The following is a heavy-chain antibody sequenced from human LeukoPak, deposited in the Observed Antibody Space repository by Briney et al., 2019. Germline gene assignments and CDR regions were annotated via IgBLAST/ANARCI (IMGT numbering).Heavy chain of an antibody. CDR1: GFTFSSYW. CDR2: ISTDGSTT. J-gene: IGHJ4*02. Sequence: GGSLRLSCAASGFTFSSYWMHWVRQAPGKGLVWVSRISTDGSTTSYADSVKGRFTISRDNAKNTLFLQMNSLRAEDTAVYYCLRFFDYWGQGTLVTVSS. CDR3: LRFFDY. V-gene: IGHV3-74*01.